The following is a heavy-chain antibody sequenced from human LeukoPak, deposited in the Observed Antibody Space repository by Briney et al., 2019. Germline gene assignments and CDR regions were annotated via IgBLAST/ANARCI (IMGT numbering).Heavy chain of an antibody. CDR2: ISGRAGST. CDR1: GFTFSSYG. Sequence: GESLRLSCAASGFTFSSYGMHWVRQAPGKGLEWVSAISGRAGSTDYADSVKGRFTISRDNSKNTLYLQMNSLRAEDTAVYYCAKGGAARFDYWGQGTLVTVSS. CDR3: AKGGAARFDY. J-gene: IGHJ4*02. V-gene: IGHV3-23*01. D-gene: IGHD5-18*01.